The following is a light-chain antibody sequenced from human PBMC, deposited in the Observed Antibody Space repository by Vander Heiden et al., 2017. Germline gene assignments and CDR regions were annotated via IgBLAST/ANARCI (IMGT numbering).Light chain of an antibody. CDR3: QQYNDYPYT. V-gene: IGKV1-5*03. Sequence: DIQMTQSPSTLSASFGDRVTITCRASQSISRWLAWYRQKPGKAPKLLIYKASTLESGVPARFSGSGSGTEFTLTISSLQPDDFATYYCQQYNDYPYTFGQGTNLEIK. CDR1: QSISRW. J-gene: IGKJ2*01. CDR2: KAS.